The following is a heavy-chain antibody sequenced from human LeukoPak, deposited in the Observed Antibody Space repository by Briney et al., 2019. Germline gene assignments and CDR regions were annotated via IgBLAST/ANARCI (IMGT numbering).Heavy chain of an antibody. CDR3: ARGFTTFIDWYNWFDP. CDR1: GGSFSGYY. V-gene: IGHV4-34*01. D-gene: IGHD3-3*01. CDR2: INHSGST. J-gene: IGHJ5*02. Sequence: PSETLSLTCAVYGGSFSGYYWSWIRQPPGKGLEWIGEINHSGSTNYNPSLKSLVTISVDTSKNQFSLKLSSVTAADTAVYYCARGFTTFIDWYNWFDPWGQGTLVTVSS.